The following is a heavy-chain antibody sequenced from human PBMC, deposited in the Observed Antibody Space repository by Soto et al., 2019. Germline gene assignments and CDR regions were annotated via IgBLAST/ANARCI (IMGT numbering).Heavy chain of an antibody. D-gene: IGHD3-9*01. J-gene: IGHJ4*02. CDR2: ISGSDGRT. CDR1: GFTFITFD. CDR3: AKGAWLDY. Sequence: EVQLLESGGGLVQPGGSLRLSCVASGFTFITFDMSWVRQAPGKGLEWVSEISGSDGRTYYADSVNRRFTISRDNSKNTLYLQMNSLRAEEPAVYYCAKGAWLDYWGQGILVTVSS. V-gene: IGHV3-23*01.